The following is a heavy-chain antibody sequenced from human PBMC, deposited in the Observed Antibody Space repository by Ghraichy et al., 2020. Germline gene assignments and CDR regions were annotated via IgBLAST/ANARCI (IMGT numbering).Heavy chain of an antibody. Sequence: SETLSLTCSVSGGSMSSSFWGWIRQPPGKGLEWIGYVYFNGSTKYSPSLKSRVTISVDTSKNQFSLKLSSVTAADTAVYFCARYRSGGYGVFDYWGQGALVTVSS. J-gene: IGHJ4*02. CDR3: ARYRSGGYGVFDY. V-gene: IGHV4-59*01. CDR2: VYFNGST. CDR1: GGSMSSSF. D-gene: IGHD6-19*01.